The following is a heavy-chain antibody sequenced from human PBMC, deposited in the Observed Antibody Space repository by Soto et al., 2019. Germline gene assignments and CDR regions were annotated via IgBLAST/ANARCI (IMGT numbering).Heavy chain of an antibody. CDR2: ISGSGGST. V-gene: IGHV3-23*01. CDR3: AKDPGSGRPRLDAFDI. Sequence: GGSLRLSCAASGFTFSSYAMSWVRQAPGKGLEWVSAISGSGGSTYYADSVKGRFTISRDNSKNTLYLQMNSLRAEDTAVYYCAKDPGSGRPRLDAFDIWGQGTMVTVSS. D-gene: IGHD6-19*01. J-gene: IGHJ3*02. CDR1: GFTFSSYA.